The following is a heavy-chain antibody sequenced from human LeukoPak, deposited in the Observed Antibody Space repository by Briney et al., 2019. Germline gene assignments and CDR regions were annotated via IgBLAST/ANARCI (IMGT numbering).Heavy chain of an antibody. CDR3: ATRGRDGYNANDYGMDV. CDR1: GFTFSTYP. Sequence: GGSLRLSCATSGFTFSTYPMSWVRQAPGKGPEWVSAISGSGGATFYADSVKGRFTISRDNSKNTLYLQMNSLRAEDTAVYYCATRGRDGYNANDYGMDVWGEGTTVTVPS. CDR2: ISGSGGAT. V-gene: IGHV3-23*01. J-gene: IGHJ6*04. D-gene: IGHD5-24*01.